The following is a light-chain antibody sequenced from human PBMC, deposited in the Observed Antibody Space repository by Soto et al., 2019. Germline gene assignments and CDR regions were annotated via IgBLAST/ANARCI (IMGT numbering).Light chain of an antibody. Sequence: EIVLTQSPGTLSLSPGERATLSCRASQSVSSSSLAWYQQRPGQAPKLLIYVASSRATGIPDRFSGSGSGTDFTLTISRLETEDFAVYYCQQYGSSPVTFGQGTK. J-gene: IGKJ1*01. CDR3: QQYGSSPVT. CDR1: QSVSSSS. V-gene: IGKV3-20*01. CDR2: VAS.